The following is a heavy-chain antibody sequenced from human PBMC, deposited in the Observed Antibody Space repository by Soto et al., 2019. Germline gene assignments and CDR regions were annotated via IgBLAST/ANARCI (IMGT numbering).Heavy chain of an antibody. J-gene: IGHJ4*02. Sequence: LSLTCAVSGGSISSSNWWSWVRQPPGKGLEWIGEIYHSGSTNYNPSLKSRVTISVDKSKNQFSLKLSSVTAADTAVYYCASISPDSSGSLYYYYFDYWGQGTLVTVSS. D-gene: IGHD3-22*01. CDR3: ASISPDSSGSLYYYYFDY. CDR1: GGSISSSNW. V-gene: IGHV4-4*02. CDR2: IYHSGST.